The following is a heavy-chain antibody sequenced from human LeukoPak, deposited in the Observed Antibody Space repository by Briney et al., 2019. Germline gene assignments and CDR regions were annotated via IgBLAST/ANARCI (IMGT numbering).Heavy chain of an antibody. V-gene: IGHV4-59*08. CDR2: IYYTGST. J-gene: IGHJ4*02. D-gene: IGHD3-10*01. CDR3: ARASITMVSY. CDR1: GDSISSYY. Sequence: SETLSLTCTVSGDSISSYYWSWIRQPPGKGLEWIGYIYYTGSTNYNPSLKSRVTISVDTSKNQFSLKLSSVTAADTAVYYCARASITMVSYWGQGTLVTVSS.